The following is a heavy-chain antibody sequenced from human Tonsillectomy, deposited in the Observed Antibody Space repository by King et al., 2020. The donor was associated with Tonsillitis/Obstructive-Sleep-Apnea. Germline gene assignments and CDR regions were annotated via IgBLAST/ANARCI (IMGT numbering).Heavy chain of an antibody. CDR3: ARGALDY. Sequence: VQLVESGGGVVQPGRSLRLSCAASGFTFSSYAMHWVRQAPGKGLEWVAVISYDGSNKYYADSVKGRFTISRDNSKNTLYLQMNSLRAEDTAVYYCARGALDYWGQGTLVTVSS. CDR1: GFTFSSYA. J-gene: IGHJ4*02. CDR2: ISYDGSNK. V-gene: IGHV3-30*04.